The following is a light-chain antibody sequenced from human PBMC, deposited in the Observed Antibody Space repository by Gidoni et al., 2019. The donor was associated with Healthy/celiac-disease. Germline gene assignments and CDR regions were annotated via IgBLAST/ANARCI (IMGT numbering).Light chain of an antibody. CDR3: QQRSNWLGT. CDR2: DAS. Sequence: EIVLTQSPATLSLSPGERATLSCRASQSVSSYLAGYQQKPGQAPRLLIYDASNRATGIPARFSGSGSGTDFTLTSSSLEPEDFAVYYCQQRSNWLGTFGQGTKVESK. J-gene: IGKJ1*01. CDR1: QSVSSY. V-gene: IGKV3-11*01.